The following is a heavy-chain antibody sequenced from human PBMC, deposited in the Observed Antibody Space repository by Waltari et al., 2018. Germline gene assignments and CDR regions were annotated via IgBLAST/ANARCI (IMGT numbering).Heavy chain of an antibody. CDR3: ARKAPGSTDAFDI. D-gene: IGHD2-15*01. Sequence: QLQLQESGPGLVKPSETLSLTCTVSGGSISSSSYYWGWIRQPPGKGLEWIGSIYYSGSTNYNPSLKSRVTISVDTSKNQFSLKLSSVTAADTAVYYCARKAPGSTDAFDIWGQGTMVTVSS. V-gene: IGHV4-39*07. CDR2: IYYSGST. J-gene: IGHJ3*02. CDR1: GGSISSSSYY.